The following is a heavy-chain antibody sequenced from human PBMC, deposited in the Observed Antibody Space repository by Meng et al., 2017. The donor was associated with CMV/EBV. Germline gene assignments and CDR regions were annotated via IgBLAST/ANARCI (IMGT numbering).Heavy chain of an antibody. D-gene: IGHD3-9*01. J-gene: IGHJ2*01. CDR2: ISSSSTYI. Sequence: FNFSSYSMYWVRQAPGKGLEWVSGISSSSTYIFYADSVKGRFVISRDDAKNSLFLQMNTVRAEDTAVYYCARAPYDTLTGYSRYFDLWGHGTLVTVSS. CDR1: FNFSSYS. V-gene: IGHV3-21*04. CDR3: ARAPYDTLTGYSRYFDL.